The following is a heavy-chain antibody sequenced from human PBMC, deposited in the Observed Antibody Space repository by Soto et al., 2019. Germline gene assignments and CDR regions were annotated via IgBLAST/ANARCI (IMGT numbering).Heavy chain of an antibody. D-gene: IGHD6-13*01. CDR1: GFTFSSYA. Sequence: GGSLRLSCAASGFTFSSYAMHWVRQVPGKGLEWVAVISYDGSNKYYADSVKGRFTISRDNSKNTLYLQMNSLRAEDTAVYYWARDGPGLAAAGFLYYYGMDVWGQGTTVTVSS. CDR2: ISYDGSNK. J-gene: IGHJ6*02. V-gene: IGHV3-30-3*01. CDR3: ARDGPGLAAAGFLYYYGMDV.